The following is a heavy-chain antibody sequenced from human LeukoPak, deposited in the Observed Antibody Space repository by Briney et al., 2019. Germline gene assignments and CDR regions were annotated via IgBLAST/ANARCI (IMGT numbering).Heavy chain of an antibody. CDR2: IYSGGST. CDR3: ARELPRYYSGKDV. Sequence: TGGSLRLSCAGSGFTFSSYAMNWVRQAPGKGLEWVSVIYSGGSTYYADSVKGRFTISRDNAKNTLYLQMNSLRAEDTAVYYCARELPRYYSGKDVWGQGTTVTVSS. CDR1: GFTFSSYA. J-gene: IGHJ6*02. V-gene: IGHV3-53*01.